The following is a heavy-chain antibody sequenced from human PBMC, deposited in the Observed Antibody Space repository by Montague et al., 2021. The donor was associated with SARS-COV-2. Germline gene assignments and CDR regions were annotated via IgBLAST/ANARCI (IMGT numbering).Heavy chain of an antibody. V-gene: IGHV4-59*01. CDR3: ARRTDILTGYYDY. CDR1: GGSISHYY. J-gene: IGHJ4*02. CDR2: IYSSGGT. D-gene: IGHD3-9*01. Sequence: SETLSLTCAVSGGSISHYYWSWIRQHAGKGLEWIGYIYSSGGTNYNPSLKSRVTLSLDAAKNHFSLRLSSVTAADTAVYYCARRTDILTGYYDYWGQGTLVTVSS.